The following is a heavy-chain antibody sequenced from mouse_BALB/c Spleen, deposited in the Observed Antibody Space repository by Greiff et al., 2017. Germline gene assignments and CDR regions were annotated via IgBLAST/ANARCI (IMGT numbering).Heavy chain of an antibody. CDR3: ARGYDEAMDY. CDR1: GFNIKDTY. CDR2: IDPANGNT. D-gene: IGHD2-2*01. V-gene: IGHV14-3*02. Sequence: DVKLVESGAELVKPGASVKLSCTASGFNIKDTYMHWVKQRPEQGLEWIGRIDPANGNTKYDPKFQGKATITADTSSNTAYLQLSSLTSEDTAVYYCARGYDEAMDYWGQGTSVTVSS. J-gene: IGHJ4*01.